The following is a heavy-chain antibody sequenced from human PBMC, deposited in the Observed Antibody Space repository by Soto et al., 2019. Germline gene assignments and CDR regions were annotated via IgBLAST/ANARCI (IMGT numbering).Heavy chain of an antibody. CDR1: GGSITNYY. CDR2: INYDGYS. J-gene: IGHJ6*02. D-gene: IGHD3-10*01. Sequence: QVQLQESGPGLVKPSETLSLTCTVSGGSITNYYCSWFRQPPGKGLEWIGYINYDGYSAYNLSLKRRVTLSMDPSKTQFSLMLESVTATDPAVYYCARHGFGPLHGLVDVGGPGTTVIVSS. V-gene: IGHV4-59*08. CDR3: ARHGFGPLHGLVDV.